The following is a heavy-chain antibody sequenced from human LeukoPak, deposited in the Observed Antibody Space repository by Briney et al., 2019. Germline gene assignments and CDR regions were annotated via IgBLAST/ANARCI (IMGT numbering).Heavy chain of an antibody. Sequence: PSETLSLTCTVSGGSISSGNYYWSWIRQPAGKGLEWIGRIYSSGSTNYNLSLKSRVTISEDTSKNQFSLKLTSVTAADTAVYYCARDLFTSSWYRWFDPWGQGTLVTVSS. V-gene: IGHV4-61*02. D-gene: IGHD6-13*01. CDR3: ARDLFTSSWYRWFDP. CDR1: GGSISSGNYY. J-gene: IGHJ5*02. CDR2: IYSSGST.